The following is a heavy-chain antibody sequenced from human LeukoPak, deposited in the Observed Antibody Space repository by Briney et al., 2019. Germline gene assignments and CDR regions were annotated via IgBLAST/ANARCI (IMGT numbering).Heavy chain of an antibody. CDR1: GFTFSSYA. V-gene: IGHV3-11*05. Sequence: GGSLRLSCAASGFTFSSYAMGWVRQAPGKGLEWVSYISSSSSYTNYADSVKGRFTISRDNAKNSLYLQMNSLRAEDTAVYYCARGAKGAFDIWGQGTMVTVSS. CDR2: ISSSSSYT. CDR3: ARGAKGAFDI. J-gene: IGHJ3*02.